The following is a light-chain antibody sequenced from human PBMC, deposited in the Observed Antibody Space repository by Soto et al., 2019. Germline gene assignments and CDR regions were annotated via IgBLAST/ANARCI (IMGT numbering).Light chain of an antibody. CDR3: AAWDASLNGYV. CDR1: SSNIGSNT. Sequence: QSVLTQPPSASGTPGQRVTISCSGSSSNIGSNTVNWYQQLPGTAPKLLIYSNNQRPSGVPDRFSGSKSGTSASLAISGLQSEAEADYYCAAWDASLNGYVFGTGTKVTAL. CDR2: SNN. J-gene: IGLJ1*01. V-gene: IGLV1-44*01.